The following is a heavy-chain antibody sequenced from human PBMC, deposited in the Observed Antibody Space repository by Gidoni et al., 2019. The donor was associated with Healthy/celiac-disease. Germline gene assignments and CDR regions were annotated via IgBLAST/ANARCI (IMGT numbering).Heavy chain of an antibody. D-gene: IGHD1-26*01. J-gene: IGHJ4*02. CDR2: INPNSGGT. CDR3: ARDYPGSGSYYFDY. CDR1: GYTFTGYY. Sequence: QVQLVQSGAEVKKPGASVKLSRKASGYTFTGYYMHWVRQAPGQGLEWMGWINPNSGGTNYAQKFQGRVTMTRDTSISTAYMELSRLRSDDTAVYYCARDYPGSGSYYFDYWGQGTLVTVSS. V-gene: IGHV1-2*02.